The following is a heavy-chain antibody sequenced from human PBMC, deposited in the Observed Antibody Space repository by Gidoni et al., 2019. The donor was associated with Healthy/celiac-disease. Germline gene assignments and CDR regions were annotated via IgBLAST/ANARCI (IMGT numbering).Heavy chain of an antibody. J-gene: IGHJ6*02. CDR3: ARGSGSLGYYYYYGMDV. Sequence: QVQLQQWGAGLLKPSETLSLTCAVYGGSFSGYYWSWIRPPPGKGLEWIGEINHSGSTNYNPSLKSRVTISVDTSKNQFSLKLSSVTAADTAVYYCARGSGSLGYYYYYGMDVWGQGTTVTVSS. CDR2: INHSGST. CDR1: GGSFSGYY. V-gene: IGHV4-34*01. D-gene: IGHD1-26*01.